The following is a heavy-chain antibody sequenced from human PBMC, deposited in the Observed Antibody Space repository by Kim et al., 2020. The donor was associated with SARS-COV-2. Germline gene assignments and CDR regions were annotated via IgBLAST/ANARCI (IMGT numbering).Heavy chain of an antibody. V-gene: IGHV3-30-3*01. Sequence: GGSLRLSCAASGFTFSSYAMHWVRQAPGKGLEWVAVISYDGSNKYYADSVKGRFTISRDNSKNTLYLQMNSLRAEDTAVYYCARGRLTGYDFWSGYFHY. J-gene: IGHJ6*01. D-gene: IGHD3-3*01. CDR3: ARGRLTGYDFWSGYFHY. CDR2: ISYDGSNK. CDR1: GFTFSSYA.